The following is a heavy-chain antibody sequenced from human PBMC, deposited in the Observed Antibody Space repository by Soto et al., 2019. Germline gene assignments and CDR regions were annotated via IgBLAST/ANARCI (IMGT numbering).Heavy chain of an antibody. CDR2: VDHSGST. CDR1: GGSFSGNH. J-gene: IGHJ6*02. D-gene: IGHD4-4*01. CDR3: ARGAVYSGYYCYYPVNV. Sequence: SETLSLTCSVSGGSFSGNHWSWIRQPPGKALEWIGEVDHSGSTIYNPSLRSRVTISVDTSKSQFSLNLTSVTAADTAVYYCARGAVYSGYYCYYPVNVWGQGATVTV. V-gene: IGHV4-34*01.